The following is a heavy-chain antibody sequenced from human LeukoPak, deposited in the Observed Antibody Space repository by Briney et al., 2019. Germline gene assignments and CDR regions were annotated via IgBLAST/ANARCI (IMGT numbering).Heavy chain of an antibody. D-gene: IGHD3-22*01. CDR2: IYTSGST. V-gene: IGHV4-61*02. J-gene: IGHJ4*02. CDR3: ARVYYDSSGYSDYFDY. CDR1: GGSISSGSYY. Sequence: PSQTLSLTCTVSGGSISSGSYYWSWIRQPAGTGLEWIGRIYTSGSTNYNPSLKSRVTISVDTSKNQFSLKLSSVTAADTAVYYCARVYYDSSGYSDYFDYWGQGTLVTVSS.